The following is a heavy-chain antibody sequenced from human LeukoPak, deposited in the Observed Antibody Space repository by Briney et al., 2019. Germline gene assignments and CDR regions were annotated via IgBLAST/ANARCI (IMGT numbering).Heavy chain of an antibody. V-gene: IGHV3-23*01. CDR1: GFTFSSYA. CDR2: ISSTGGTA. Sequence: GGSLRLSCAASGFTFSSYAMSWVRQAPGKGLEWVSAISSTGGTAYYADSVKGRFTISRDNSKNTLYLRMNSLRAEDTAIYYCAKNGDRGAYCSGGSCYPYYYYNMDVWGKGTTVTISS. CDR3: AKNGDRGAYCSGGSCYPYYYYNMDV. D-gene: IGHD2-15*01. J-gene: IGHJ6*03.